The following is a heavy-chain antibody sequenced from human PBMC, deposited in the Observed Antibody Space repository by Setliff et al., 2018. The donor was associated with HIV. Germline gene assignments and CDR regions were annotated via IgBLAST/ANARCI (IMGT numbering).Heavy chain of an antibody. CDR2: IYQSGNT. Sequence: SETLSLTCAVSGDSISSGSYYWGWIRQPPGKGLEWIASIYQSGNTYYKPSLRSRVNISVDTSKNQLSLKLTSVTATDTAVYYCARGGRGGLRFMADAFDIWGQGTVVTVSS. CDR1: GDSISSGSYY. J-gene: IGHJ3*02. V-gene: IGHV4-39*02. CDR3: ARGGRGGLRFMADAFDI. D-gene: IGHD3-3*01.